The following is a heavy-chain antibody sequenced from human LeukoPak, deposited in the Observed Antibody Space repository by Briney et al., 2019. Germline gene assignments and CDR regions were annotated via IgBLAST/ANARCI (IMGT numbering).Heavy chain of an antibody. CDR3: ARDQERWLQFFDY. Sequence: PGGSLRLSCAASGFTFSSYSMNWVRQAPGKGLEWVSYISSSSSTIYYADSVKGRFTISRDNAKNSLYLQMNSLRAEDTAVYYCARDQERWLQFFDYWGQGTLVTVSS. CDR1: GFTFSSYS. J-gene: IGHJ4*02. CDR2: ISSSSSTI. V-gene: IGHV3-48*01. D-gene: IGHD5-24*01.